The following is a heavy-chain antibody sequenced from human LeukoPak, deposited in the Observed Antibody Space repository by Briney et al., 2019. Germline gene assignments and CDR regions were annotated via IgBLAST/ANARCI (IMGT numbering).Heavy chain of an antibody. CDR3: AKTSRVNSAYDSPFDY. CDR1: GFTFSTYA. V-gene: IGHV3-23*01. CDR2: VRGSGSDT. Sequence: GGSLRLSCAASGFTFSTYAMSWVRQAPGKGLEWVSAVRGSGSDTYYADSVKGRFTISRDNSKNTLHLQMNSLRAEDTAIYCCAKTSRVNSAYDSPFDYWGQGTLVTVSS. D-gene: IGHD5-12*01. J-gene: IGHJ4*02.